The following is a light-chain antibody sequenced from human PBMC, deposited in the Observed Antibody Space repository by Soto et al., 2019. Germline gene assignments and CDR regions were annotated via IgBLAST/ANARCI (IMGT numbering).Light chain of an antibody. CDR3: QQYDNWGT. V-gene: IGKV3-20*01. Sequence: EIVMTQSPGTLSLSPGERATLSCRASQRVSSSYLAWYQQKPGQAPRLLMYGASNRATGTPDRFSGSGSGTDFTLTINRLEPEDLAVYYCQQYDNWGTFGTGTTVDIK. J-gene: IGKJ3*01. CDR1: QRVSSSY. CDR2: GAS.